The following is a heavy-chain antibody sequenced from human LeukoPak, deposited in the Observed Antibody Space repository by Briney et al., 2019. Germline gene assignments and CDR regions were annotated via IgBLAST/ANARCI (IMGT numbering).Heavy chain of an antibody. J-gene: IGHJ4*02. CDR3: AREDSGYDSYFDY. Sequence: SETLSLTCTVSGGSISSYYWSWIRRPPGKGLEWIGYIYYSGSTNYNPSLKSRVTISVDTSKNQFSLKLSSVTAADTAVYYCAREDSGYDSYFDYWGQGTLVTVSS. CDR2: IYYSGST. CDR1: GGSISSYY. V-gene: IGHV4-59*01. D-gene: IGHD5-12*01.